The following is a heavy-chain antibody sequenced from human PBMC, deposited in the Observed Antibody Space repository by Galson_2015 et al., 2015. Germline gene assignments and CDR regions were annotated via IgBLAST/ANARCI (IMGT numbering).Heavy chain of an antibody. V-gene: IGHV5-51*01. Sequence: SGAEVKKPGESLKISCKGSGYSFTSYWIGWVRQMPGKGLEWMGIIYPGDSDTRYSPSFQGRVTISADKSISTAYLQWSSLKASDTAMYYCARRLVAMNDAFDIWGQGTMVTVSS. J-gene: IGHJ3*02. CDR3: ARRLVAMNDAFDI. D-gene: IGHD2-15*01. CDR2: IYPGDSDT. CDR1: GYSFTSYW.